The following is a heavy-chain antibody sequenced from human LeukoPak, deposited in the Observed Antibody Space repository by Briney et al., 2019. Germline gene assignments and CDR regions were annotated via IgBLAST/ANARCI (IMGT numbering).Heavy chain of an antibody. CDR2: IYTSGST. Sequence: PSETLSLTCTVSGGSISSGSYYCSWIRQPAGKGLEWTGRIYTSGSTNYNPSLKSRVTISVDTSKNQFSLKLSSVTAADTAVYYCARDSGSYYGVDYWGQGTPVTVSS. J-gene: IGHJ4*02. CDR1: GGSISSGSYY. V-gene: IGHV4-61*02. CDR3: ARDSGSYYGVDY. D-gene: IGHD1-26*01.